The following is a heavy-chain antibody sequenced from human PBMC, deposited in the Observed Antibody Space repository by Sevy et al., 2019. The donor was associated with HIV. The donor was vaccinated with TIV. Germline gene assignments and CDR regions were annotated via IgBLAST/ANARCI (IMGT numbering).Heavy chain of an antibody. CDR3: AREGGYTDQGMDV. CDR1: GLTFNIFS. CDR2: ISSSTI. D-gene: IGHD5-12*01. Sequence: GGSLRLSCAASGLTFNIFSINWVRQAPGKGLEWVSYISSSTIYYADSVKGRFTISRDNAKNSLSLQMNSLRAEDTAVYYCAREGGYTDQGMDVWGQWTTVTVSS. J-gene: IGHJ6*02. V-gene: IGHV3-48*01.